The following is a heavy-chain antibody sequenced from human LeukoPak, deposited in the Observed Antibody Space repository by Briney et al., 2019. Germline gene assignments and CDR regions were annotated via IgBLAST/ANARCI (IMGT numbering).Heavy chain of an antibody. Sequence: GGSLGLSCAASGFTFSRFGMHWVRQAPGKGPEGVAVIWYDGSNKYYADSVKGRFTISRDNSKNTLYLEMNSLRAEDKAVYYCARDYYYDSSGYWDYYFDYWGQGTLVSVSS. D-gene: IGHD3-22*01. CDR1: GFTFSRFG. CDR2: IWYDGSNK. V-gene: IGHV3-33*01. CDR3: ARDYYYDSSGYWDYYFDY. J-gene: IGHJ4*02.